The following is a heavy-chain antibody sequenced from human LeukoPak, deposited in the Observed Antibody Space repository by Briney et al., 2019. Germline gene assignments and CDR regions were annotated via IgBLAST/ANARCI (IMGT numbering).Heavy chain of an antibody. CDR1: GGSFSGYY. D-gene: IGHD6-25*01. Sequence: SETLSLTCAVYGGSFSGYYWSWIRQPPGKGLEWIGEINHSGSTNYNPSLKSRVTVSVDTSKNQFSLKLSSVTAADTAVYYCARGTAPDYWGQGTLVTVSS. CDR2: INHSGST. CDR3: ARGTAPDY. J-gene: IGHJ4*02. V-gene: IGHV4-34*01.